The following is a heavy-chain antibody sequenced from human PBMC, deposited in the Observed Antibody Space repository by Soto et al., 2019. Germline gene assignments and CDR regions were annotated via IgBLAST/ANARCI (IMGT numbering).Heavy chain of an antibody. Sequence: PGGSLRLSCAASGFTFSSYGMHWVRQAPGKGLEWVAVISYDGSNKYYADSVKGRFTISRDNSKNTLYLQMNSLRAEDTAVYYCAKDRDLEPGYYGMDVWGQGTTVTVSS. CDR3: AKDRDLEPGYYGMDV. CDR1: GFTFSSYG. CDR2: ISYDGSNK. J-gene: IGHJ6*02. D-gene: IGHD1-1*01. V-gene: IGHV3-30*18.